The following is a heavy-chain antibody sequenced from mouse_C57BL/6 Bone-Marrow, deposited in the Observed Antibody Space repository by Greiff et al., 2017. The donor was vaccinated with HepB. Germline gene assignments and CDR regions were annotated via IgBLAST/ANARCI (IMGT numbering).Heavy chain of an antibody. Sequence: EVQRVESGGDLVKPGGSLKLSCAASGFTFSSYGMSWVRQTPGKRLEWVATISSGGSYTYYPDSVKGRFTISRDNAKNTLYLQMSSLKSEDTAMYYCARQRSTMVTAWFAYWGQGTLVTVSA. D-gene: IGHD2-2*01. V-gene: IGHV5-6*01. CDR3: ARQRSTMVTAWFAY. CDR1: GFTFSSYG. CDR2: ISSGGSYT. J-gene: IGHJ3*01.